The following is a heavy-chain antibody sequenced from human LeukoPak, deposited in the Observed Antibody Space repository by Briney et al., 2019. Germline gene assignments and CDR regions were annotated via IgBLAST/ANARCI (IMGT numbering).Heavy chain of an antibody. D-gene: IGHD3-10*01. CDR1: GFTFNFFS. J-gene: IGHJ4*02. Sequence: GRSLRLSCAASGFTFNFFSMYWVRQSPGKGLEWVAVISYDATNEYYADSVKGRFAISRDDSKSTLYLQMNSLRAEDTAVYYCVRDFASGSYYNLLDYWGQGTLVTVSS. CDR2: ISYDATNE. CDR3: VRDFASGSYYNLLDY. V-gene: IGHV3-30*09.